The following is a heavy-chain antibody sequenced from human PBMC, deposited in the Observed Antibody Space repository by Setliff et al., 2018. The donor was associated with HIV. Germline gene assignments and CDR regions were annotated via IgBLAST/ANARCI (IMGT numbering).Heavy chain of an antibody. CDR1: GGSISSSNYY. CDR3: ARLGTSGWYSYFDY. CDR2: VYYSGSI. V-gene: IGHV4-39*01. Sequence: SETLSLTCTVSGGSISSSNYYWGWIRQPPGKGLEWIGSVYYSGSIDYNPSLKSRVTISMDTAKSQFSLKLTSVTAADTSIYHCARLGTSGWYSYFDYWGQGILVTVSS. D-gene: IGHD6-19*01. J-gene: IGHJ4*02.